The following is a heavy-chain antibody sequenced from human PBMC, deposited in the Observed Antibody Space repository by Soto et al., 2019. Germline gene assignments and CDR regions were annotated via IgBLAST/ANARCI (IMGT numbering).Heavy chain of an antibody. CDR1: GGSINNYY. V-gene: IGHV4-59*01. D-gene: IGHD2-2*01. Sequence: PSETLSLTCTVSGGSINNYYWSWIRQPPGKGLEWIGFIFYNGRTDYNPSLESRVTISLDTSKSQFSLKLHSVAAADTAVYYCARALDSSAAPFDFWGQGTLVTVSS. CDR2: IFYNGRT. CDR3: ARALDSSAAPFDF. J-gene: IGHJ4*02.